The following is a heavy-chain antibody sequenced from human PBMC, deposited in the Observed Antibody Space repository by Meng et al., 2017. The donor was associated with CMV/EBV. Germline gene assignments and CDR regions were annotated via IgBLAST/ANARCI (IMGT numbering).Heavy chain of an antibody. CDR1: GFSLSTSGMR. CDR2: IDWDDDK. Sequence: SGPTLAKPTHTLTLTCTFSGFSLSTSGMRVSWIRQPPGKALEWLARIDWDDDKFYSTSLKTRLTISKDTSKNQVVLTMTNMDPVDTATYYCARINELNLDYWGQGTLVTVSS. CDR3: ARINELNLDY. D-gene: IGHD1-1*01. V-gene: IGHV2-70D*14. J-gene: IGHJ4*02.